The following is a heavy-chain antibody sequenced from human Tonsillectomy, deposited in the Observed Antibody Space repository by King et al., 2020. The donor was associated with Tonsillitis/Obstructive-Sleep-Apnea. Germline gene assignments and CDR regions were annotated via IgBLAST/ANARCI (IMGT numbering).Heavy chain of an antibody. V-gene: IGHV3-74*01. CDR3: AREDSGSYYVPDY. CDR1: GFTFSSYW. CDR2: INSDGSST. Sequence: VQLVESGGGVVQPGGSLRLSCAASGFTFSSYWMHWVRQAPGKGLVWVSRINSDGSSTSYADSVKGRFTISRDNAKNTLYLQMNSLRAEDTAVYYCAREDSGSYYVPDYWGQGTLVTVSS. J-gene: IGHJ4*02. D-gene: IGHD1-26*01.